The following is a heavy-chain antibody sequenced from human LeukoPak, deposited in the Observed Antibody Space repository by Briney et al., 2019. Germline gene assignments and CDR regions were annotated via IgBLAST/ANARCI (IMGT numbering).Heavy chain of an antibody. Sequence: GGSLRLSCAASGFTFNNYGMHWVRQAPGKGLEWVTFIQYDGTNKYYIDSVKGRFTISRDNSKNTLYLQMNSLRVEDTAVYYFAKERGARHWFDPWGQGTLVTVSS. CDR3: AKERGARHWFDP. CDR1: GFTFNNYG. CDR2: IQYDGTNK. D-gene: IGHD3-16*01. V-gene: IGHV3-30*02. J-gene: IGHJ5*02.